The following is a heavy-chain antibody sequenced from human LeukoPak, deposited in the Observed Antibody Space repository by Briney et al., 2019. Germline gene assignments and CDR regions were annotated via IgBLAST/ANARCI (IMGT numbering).Heavy chain of an antibody. CDR2: VSAYGDNT. CDR1: GYTFTNYG. Sequence: ASVKVSCQTSGYTFTNYGITWVRQAPGQGLEWMGWVSAYGDNTNYVQEVQGRVTMTTDTSTSTAYMELRSLRFDDTAVYYCARDCIGCHGFDHWGQGTLVTVSS. J-gene: IGHJ4*02. D-gene: IGHD2-15*01. V-gene: IGHV1-18*01. CDR3: ARDCIGCHGFDH.